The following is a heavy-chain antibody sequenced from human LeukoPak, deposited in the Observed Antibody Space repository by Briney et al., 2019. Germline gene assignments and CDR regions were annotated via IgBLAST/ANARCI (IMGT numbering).Heavy chain of an antibody. J-gene: IGHJ5*02. CDR3: ALRGSSYYDFWSGYNWFDP. CDR1: GGTFSSYA. Sequence: GASVKVSCKASGGTFSSYAISWVRQAPGQGLEWMGGIIPIFGTATYAQKFQGRVTITTDESTSTAYMELSSLRSEDTAVYYCALRGSSYYDFWSGYNWFDPWGQGTLVTVSS. CDR2: IIPIFGTA. V-gene: IGHV1-69*05. D-gene: IGHD3-3*01.